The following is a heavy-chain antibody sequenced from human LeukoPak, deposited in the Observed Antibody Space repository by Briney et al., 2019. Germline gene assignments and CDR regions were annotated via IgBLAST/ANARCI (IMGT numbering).Heavy chain of an antibody. Sequence: ASVKVSCKASGYTFTGYYMHWVRQAPGQGLEWMGWISPNSGTTNSAQKFQDRVTMTRDTSISTAYMELSSLRSEDTAVYYCAREGYGGNSVSFVYWGQGTLVTVSS. CDR1: GYTFTGYY. CDR2: ISPNSGTT. V-gene: IGHV1-2*02. CDR3: AREGYGGNSVSFVY. D-gene: IGHD4-23*01. J-gene: IGHJ4*02.